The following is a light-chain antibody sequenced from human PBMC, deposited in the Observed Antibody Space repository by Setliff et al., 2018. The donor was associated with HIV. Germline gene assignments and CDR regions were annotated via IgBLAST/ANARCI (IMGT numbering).Light chain of an antibody. CDR2: DVT. CDR3: CSYAGSYTHV. Sequence: SVSGSPGQPVTISCTGTSSDVGGYNYVSWYQQYSGKAPKLMIYDVTKRPSGVPDRFSGSKSGNTASLTISGLQAEDEAEYYCCSYAGSYTHVFGTGTKVTVL. V-gene: IGLV2-11*01. J-gene: IGLJ1*01. CDR1: SSDVGGYNY.